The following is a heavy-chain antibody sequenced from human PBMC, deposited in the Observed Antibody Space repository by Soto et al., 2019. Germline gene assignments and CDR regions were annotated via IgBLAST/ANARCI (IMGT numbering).Heavy chain of an antibody. CDR2: INHSGST. CDR1: GGNFSCYY. V-gene: IGHV4-34*01. Sequence: PSETMSLTCGVYGGNFSCYYWTWIRQPPGTGLEWIGEINHSGSTNYNPSLKSRVTISVDTSKNQFSLKLTSVTAADTAVYYCARDKITGLFDYWGQGTLVTVSS. CDR3: ARDKITGLFDY. J-gene: IGHJ4*02. D-gene: IGHD2-8*02.